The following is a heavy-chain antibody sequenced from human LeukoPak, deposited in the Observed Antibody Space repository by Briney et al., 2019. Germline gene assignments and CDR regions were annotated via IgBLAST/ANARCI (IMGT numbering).Heavy chain of an antibody. J-gene: IGHJ4*02. CDR2: INPSGGST. D-gene: IGHD5-24*01. V-gene: IGHV1-46*01. Sequence: ASVKVSCKASGGTFSSYAISWVRQAPGQGLEWMGIINPSGGSTSYAQKLQGRVTMTRDTSTSTVYMELSSLRSEDTAVYYCASPVEMATTTSLGYWGQGTLVTVSS. CDR1: GGTFSSYA. CDR3: ASPVEMATTTSLGY.